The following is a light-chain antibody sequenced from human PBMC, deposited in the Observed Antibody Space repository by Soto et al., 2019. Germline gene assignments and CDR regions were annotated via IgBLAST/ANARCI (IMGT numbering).Light chain of an antibody. CDR3: QQSYSTPHT. J-gene: IGKJ2*01. V-gene: IGKV1-39*01. CDR2: AAS. Sequence: DIPMTQSPSSLSPSVGDRVTITCRASENIARHLHWYQQKPGRAPKLLISAASNLRGGVPSRFSGSGSGTNFALTISGLQPEDVATYYCQQSYSTPHTFGQGTKVEI. CDR1: ENIARH.